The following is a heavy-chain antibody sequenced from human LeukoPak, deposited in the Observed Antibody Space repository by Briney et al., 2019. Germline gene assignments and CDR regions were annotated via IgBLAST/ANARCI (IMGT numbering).Heavy chain of an antibody. CDR2: ISNSGGRT. J-gene: IGHJ4*02. Sequence: PGGSLRLSCAASGFTFNNYVMNWVRQAPGKGLEWVSSISNSGGRTFYTDSVKGRFTISRDNSKITLYLQMNSLRAEDTAVYYCAKSYNGYESKPDYWGQGTLVTVSS. CDR1: GFTFNNYV. CDR3: AKSYNGYESKPDY. V-gene: IGHV3-23*01. D-gene: IGHD5-12*01.